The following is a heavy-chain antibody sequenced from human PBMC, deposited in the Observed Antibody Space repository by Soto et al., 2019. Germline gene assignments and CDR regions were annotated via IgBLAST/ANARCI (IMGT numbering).Heavy chain of an antibody. V-gene: IGHV4-34*01. D-gene: IGHD6-13*01. J-gene: IGHJ4*02. CDR2: INHSGST. CDR3: ARGRVNSSSWYGVKVSYFDY. Sequence: SETLSLTCAVYGGSFSGYYWSWIRQPPGKGLEWIGEINHSGSTNYNPSLKSRVTISVDTSKNQFSLKLSSVTAADTAVYYCARGRVNSSSWYGVKVSYFDYWGQGTLVTVSS. CDR1: GGSFSGYY.